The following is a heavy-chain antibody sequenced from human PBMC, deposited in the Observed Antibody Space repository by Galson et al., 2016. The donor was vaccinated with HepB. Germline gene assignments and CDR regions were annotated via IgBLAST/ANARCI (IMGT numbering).Heavy chain of an antibody. J-gene: IGHJ5*01. CDR2: VYHSGYS. CDR3: ARHYDVAPMGRSFDS. Sequence: SETLSLTCTVSVGSVTGRYWSWIRQSPGKGLEWIGCVYHSGYSETSPSLKSRVTISVDPSHNQFSLKLTSVTAADTAVYYCARHYDVAPMGRSFDSWGQGARITVSS. D-gene: IGHD3-16*01. CDR1: VGSVTGRY. V-gene: IGHV4-59*08.